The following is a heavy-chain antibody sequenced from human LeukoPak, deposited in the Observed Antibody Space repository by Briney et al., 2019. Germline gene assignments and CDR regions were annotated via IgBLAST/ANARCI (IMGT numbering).Heavy chain of an antibody. V-gene: IGHV4-59*01. J-gene: IGHJ5*02. CDR1: GGSISSYY. CDR3: ARDLVGLDP. Sequence: SETLSLTCTVSGGSISSYYWSWIRQPPGKGLEWIGYIYYSGSTNYNPSLKSRVTISVDTSKNQFSLKLSSVTAADTAVYYCARDLVGLDPWGQGTLVTVSS. D-gene: IGHD2-15*01. CDR2: IYYSGST.